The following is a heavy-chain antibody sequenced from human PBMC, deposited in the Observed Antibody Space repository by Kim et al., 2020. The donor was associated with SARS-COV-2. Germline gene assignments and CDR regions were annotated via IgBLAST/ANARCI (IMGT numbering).Heavy chain of an antibody. CDR3: ARDRGYSAYNY. V-gene: IGHV4-59*01. J-gene: IGHJ4*02. D-gene: IGHD5-12*01. CDR2: T. Sequence: TNYNPALGSRVTISVGTSKNQFSLNLNSVTAADTAVYYCARDRGYSAYNYWGQGILVTVSS.